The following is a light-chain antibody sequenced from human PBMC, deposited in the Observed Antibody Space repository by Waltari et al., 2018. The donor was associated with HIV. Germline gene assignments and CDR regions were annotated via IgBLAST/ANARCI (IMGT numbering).Light chain of an antibody. J-gene: IGKJ2*01. CDR2: DAS. V-gene: IGKV3-11*01. Sequence: EIPLTHSQATLPLSPGARATLSCRASQSVTSSFVWFQQKPGQPPRPLIYDASFRATGIPARFSGSGSGTDFTLTIRSLEAEDSAVYYCHQRSNWPGTFGQGTNLEI. CDR3: HQRSNWPGT. CDR1: QSVTSS.